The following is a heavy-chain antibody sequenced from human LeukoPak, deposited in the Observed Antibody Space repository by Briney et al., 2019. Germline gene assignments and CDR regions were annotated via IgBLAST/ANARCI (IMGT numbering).Heavy chain of an antibody. D-gene: IGHD1-26*01. CDR1: GDSVFSNTAA. CDR3: ARDGGKVGATRYFDY. V-gene: IGHV6-1*01. J-gene: IGHJ4*02. Sequence: SQTLSLTCAISGDSVFSNTAAWNWIRQSPSRGLEWLGRTYYRSKWYNDYAVSVKSRITINPDTSKNQFSLQLNSVTPEDTAIYYCARDGGKVGATRYFDYWGQGTLVTVSS. CDR2: TYYRSKWYN.